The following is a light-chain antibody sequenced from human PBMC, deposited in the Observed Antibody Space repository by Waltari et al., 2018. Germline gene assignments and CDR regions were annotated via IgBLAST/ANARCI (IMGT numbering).Light chain of an antibody. Sequence: DIQMTQSPSSLSDSVGDSITNTCRAGQGNDKDLAWFQQKPGKAPLSLSYSASTLQSGVPSKFSGSGFGTDITLSINGLQPEDLASCYCHHYDSYPRTFGQGTRLEVK. CDR1: QGNDKD. CDR3: HHYDSYPRT. J-gene: IGKJ2*02. V-gene: IGKV1-16*02. CDR2: SAS.